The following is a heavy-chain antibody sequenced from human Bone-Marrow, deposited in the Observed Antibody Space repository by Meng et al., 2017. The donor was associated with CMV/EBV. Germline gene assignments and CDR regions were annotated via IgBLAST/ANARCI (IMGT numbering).Heavy chain of an antibody. CDR2: ISSSSSTI. CDR1: GFTFSIYS. V-gene: IGHV3-48*04. J-gene: IGHJ6*02. CDR3: ARDHRAQQLGRYGMDV. Sequence: GESLKISCAASGFTFSIYSMNWVRQAPGKGLEWVSYISSSSSTIYYADSVKGRFTISRDNAKNSLYLQMNSLRAEDTAVYYCARDHRAQQLGRYGMDVWGQGTTVTVSS. D-gene: IGHD6-13*01.